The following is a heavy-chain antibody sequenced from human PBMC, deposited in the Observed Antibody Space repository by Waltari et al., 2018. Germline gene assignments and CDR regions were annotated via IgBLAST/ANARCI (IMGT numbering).Heavy chain of an antibody. CDR1: GFTFSSYA. Sequence: EVQLLESGGGLVQPGGSLRLSCAASGFTFSSYAMNWVRQAPGKGLEWVSVISGSGVITSYAYSVKGRFTISRDNSKNTLYLQMNSLRAEDTAVYYCAKGTAGSNGVRYGMDVWGQGTTVTVSS. CDR2: ISGSGVIT. V-gene: IGHV3-23*01. J-gene: IGHJ6*02. D-gene: IGHD2-8*01. CDR3: AKGTAGSNGVRYGMDV.